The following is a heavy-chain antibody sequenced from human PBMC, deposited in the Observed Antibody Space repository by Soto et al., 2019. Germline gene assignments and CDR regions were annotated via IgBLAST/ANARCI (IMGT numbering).Heavy chain of an antibody. J-gene: IGHJ5*02. CDR1: GYTFTNHE. Sequence: QVQLVQAGAEVKKPGASVSVSCKASGYTFTNHEISWVRQATGQGLEWMGWMNVNSGNTGAAQKFQGRVTMTRNASISTAYLEVSGLGSEDTAVYDCVRMAEGGSLNWFAPWGKGPLVTVSS. V-gene: IGHV1-8*01. CDR2: MNVNSGNT. D-gene: IGHD3-10*01. CDR3: VRMAEGGSLNWFAP.